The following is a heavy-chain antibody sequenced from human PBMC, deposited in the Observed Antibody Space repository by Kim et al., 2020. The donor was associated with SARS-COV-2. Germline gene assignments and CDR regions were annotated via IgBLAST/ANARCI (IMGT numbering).Heavy chain of an antibody. J-gene: IGHJ6*02. CDR2: IYSGGSST. Sequence: GGSLRLSCAASGFTFSSYAMSWVRQAPGKGLEWVSVIYSGGSSTYYADSVKGRFTISRDNSKNTLYLQMNSLRAEDTAVYYCAKDGGLWFGEPPFYYGMDVWGQGTTVTVSS. V-gene: IGHV3-23*03. CDR3: AKDGGLWFGEPPFYYGMDV. CDR1: GFTFSSYA. D-gene: IGHD3-10*01.